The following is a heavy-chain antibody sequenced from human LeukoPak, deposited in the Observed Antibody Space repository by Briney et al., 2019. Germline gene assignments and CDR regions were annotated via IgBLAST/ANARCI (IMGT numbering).Heavy chain of an antibody. CDR1: GYTLTELS. CDR3: ATFFPEYYDSSGYRGPRYYFDY. CDR2: FDPEDGET. Sequence: ASLKVSCKVSGYTLTELSMHWVRQAPGKGLEWMGGFDPEDGETIYAQKFQGRVTMTEDTSTDTAYMELSSLRSEDTAVYYCATFFPEYYDSSGYRGPRYYFDYWGQGTLVTVSS. V-gene: IGHV1-24*01. J-gene: IGHJ4*02. D-gene: IGHD3-22*01.